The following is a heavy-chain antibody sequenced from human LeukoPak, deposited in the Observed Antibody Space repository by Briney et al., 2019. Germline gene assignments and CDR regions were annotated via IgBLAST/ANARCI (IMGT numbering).Heavy chain of an antibody. CDR3: ARVGVGLWFGEFPGYYYGMDV. CDR1: GGSISSSNW. CDR2: IYHSGSK. V-gene: IGHV4-4*02. J-gene: IGHJ6*02. D-gene: IGHD3-10*01. Sequence: SETLSLTCAVSGGSISSSNWWSWVRQPPGKGLAWFGEIYHSGSKNYNPSLKSRVTISVDKSKNQFSLKLSSVTAADTAVYYCARVGVGLWFGEFPGYYYGMDVWGQGTTVTVSS.